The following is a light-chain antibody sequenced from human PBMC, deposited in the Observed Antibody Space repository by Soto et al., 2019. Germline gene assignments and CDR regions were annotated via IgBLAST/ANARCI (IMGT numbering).Light chain of an antibody. V-gene: IGLV2-14*01. Sequence: QSALTQPASVSRSPGHSITISCTGTSSDVGGYNYVSWFQQYPGKAPKLMIYEVSNRPSGVSNRFSGSKSGNTASLTVSGLQAEDEADYYCTSFTSSNTWVFGGGTKLTVL. J-gene: IGLJ3*02. CDR1: SSDVGGYNY. CDR2: EVS. CDR3: TSFTSSNTWV.